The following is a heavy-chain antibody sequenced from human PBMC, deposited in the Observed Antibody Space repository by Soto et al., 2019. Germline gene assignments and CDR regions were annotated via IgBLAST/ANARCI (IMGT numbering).Heavy chain of an antibody. J-gene: IGHJ4*02. CDR3: AREHSSSWRFDY. D-gene: IGHD6-13*01. Sequence: QVQLVQSGAEVKKPGASVKVSCKASGYTFTSYDINWVRQATGQGLEWMGWMNPNSGNTGYTQKFQGRVTMTRNTSISTAYMELRSLRSEDTAVYYCAREHSSSWRFDYWGQGTLVTVSS. CDR2: MNPNSGNT. CDR1: GYTFTSYD. V-gene: IGHV1-8*01.